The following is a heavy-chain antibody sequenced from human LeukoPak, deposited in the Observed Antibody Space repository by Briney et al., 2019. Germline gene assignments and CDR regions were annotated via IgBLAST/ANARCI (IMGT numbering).Heavy chain of an antibody. CDR2: ISSNGGST. CDR3: ARDRDRDYGSGSYFLWYFDL. Sequence: LGGSLRLSCAASGFTFSSYAMHWVRQAPGKGLEYVSAISSNGGSTYYANSVKGRFTISRDNSKNTLYLQMGSLRAEDMAVYYCARDRDRDYGSGSYFLWYFDLWGRGTLVTVSS. CDR1: GFTFSSYA. D-gene: IGHD3-10*01. V-gene: IGHV3-64*01. J-gene: IGHJ2*01.